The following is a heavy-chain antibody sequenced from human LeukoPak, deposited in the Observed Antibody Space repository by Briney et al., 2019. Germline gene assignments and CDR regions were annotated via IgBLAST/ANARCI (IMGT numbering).Heavy chain of an antibody. D-gene: IGHD6-19*01. CDR2: IKQDGSEK. Sequence: GGSLRLSCAASGFTFSSYWMGWVRQAPGKGLEWVANIKQDGSEKYYVDSVKGRFTISRDNAKNSLYLQMNSLRAEDTAVYYCVREGGSDWYSGWFDPWGQGTLVTVSS. CDR1: GFTFSSYW. CDR3: VREGGSDWYSGWFDP. V-gene: IGHV3-7*01. J-gene: IGHJ5*02.